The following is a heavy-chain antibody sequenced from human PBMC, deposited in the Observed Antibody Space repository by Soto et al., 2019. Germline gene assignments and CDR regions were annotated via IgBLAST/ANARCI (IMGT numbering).Heavy chain of an antibody. CDR3: TTYPRIWNAFDI. J-gene: IGHJ3*02. CDR1: GITFSNAW. Sequence: PGGSLRLSCAASGITFSNAWMSWVRQAPGKGLEWVGRIKSKTDGGTTDYAAPVKGRFTISRDDSKNTLYLQMNSLKTEDTAVYYCTTYPRIWNAFDIWGQGTMVTVSS. D-gene: IGHD3-3*01. V-gene: IGHV3-15*01. CDR2: IKSKTDGGTT.